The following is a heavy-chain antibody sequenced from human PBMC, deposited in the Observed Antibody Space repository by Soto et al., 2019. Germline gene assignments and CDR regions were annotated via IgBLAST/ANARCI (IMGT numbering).Heavy chain of an antibody. CDR1: GGSISSYY. V-gene: IGHV4-59*01. CDR2: IYYGGSG. CDR3: ARVRIGYYNELFDY. Sequence: ETLSLTCTVSGGSISSYYWNWIRQSPGKGLEWIGYIYYGGSGNYNPSLKSRVTISIDTSKNQFSLKMSSVTAADTAVYCCARVRIGYYNELFDYWGQGALVTVSS. J-gene: IGHJ4*02. D-gene: IGHD3-22*01.